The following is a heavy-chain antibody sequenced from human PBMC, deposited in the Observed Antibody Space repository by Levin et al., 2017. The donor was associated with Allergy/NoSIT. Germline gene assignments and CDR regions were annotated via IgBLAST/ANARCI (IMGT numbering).Heavy chain of an antibody. Sequence: SETLSLTCTVSGGSISSYYWSWIRQPPGKGLEWIGYIYYSGSTNYNPSLKSRVTISVDTSKNQFSLKLSSVTAADTAVYYCARLGIAEALGADAFDTWGQGTMVTVSS. D-gene: IGHD6-13*01. CDR1: GGSISSYY. J-gene: IGHJ3*02. CDR3: ARLGIAEALGADAFDT. CDR2: IYYSGST. V-gene: IGHV4-59*08.